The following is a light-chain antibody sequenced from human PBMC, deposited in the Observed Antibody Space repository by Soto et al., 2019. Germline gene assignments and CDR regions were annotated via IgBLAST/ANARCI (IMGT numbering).Light chain of an antibody. CDR1: QSISSH. Sequence: EIVMTQSPATLSVSPGETATLSCRASQSISSHLAWYQQKPGQAPRLLMHDASARATGIPARFSASGSGTEFTLTISSLQSEDFAVYYCQQYHYWWTFGQGNKVEIK. CDR3: QQYHYWWT. J-gene: IGKJ1*01. V-gene: IGKV3-15*01. CDR2: DAS.